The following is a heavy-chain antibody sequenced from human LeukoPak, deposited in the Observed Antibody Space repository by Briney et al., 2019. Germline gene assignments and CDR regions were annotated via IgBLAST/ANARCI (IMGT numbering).Heavy chain of an antibody. CDR3: ARHNYCLDV. Sequence: VESLLISCEVSEYRSTYYWVSWVRQMPGKGLEWMGIIFLGDSDTRYSPSFQGQVSISADKSTSTAYLQLISLKASDTAVYYCARHNYCLDVWGQGTTVTVPS. CDR2: IFLGDSDT. V-gene: IGHV5-51*01. CDR1: EYRSTYYW. J-gene: IGHJ6*03.